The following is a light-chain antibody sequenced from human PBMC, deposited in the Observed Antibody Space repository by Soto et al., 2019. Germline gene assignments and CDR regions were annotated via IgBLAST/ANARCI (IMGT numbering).Light chain of an antibody. CDR1: QSVGAN. V-gene: IGKV3-15*01. J-gene: IGKJ1*01. Sequence: EIVMTQSPAPLSVSPGERATLSCRASQSVGANLAWYHQKPGQAPRLLIYGASTRAAGISPRFSGGGSGTEFTLTISSLQSEDFGVYYCQQYTYWPRTFGQGTKVGIK. CDR2: GAS. CDR3: QQYTYWPRT.